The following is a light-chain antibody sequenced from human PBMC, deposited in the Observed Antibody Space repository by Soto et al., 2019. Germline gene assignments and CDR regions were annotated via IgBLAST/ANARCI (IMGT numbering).Light chain of an antibody. CDR3: HQSYSTLT. V-gene: IGKV1-39*01. Sequence: DIQMTQSPSSLSASVGDRVTITCRASQSISSYLNWYQQKPGKAPKLLIYAAYSLQSGVPSRFIGSGSGTDFTLTISSLQPEDFATYYCHQSYSTLTFGPGTKVDIK. CDR2: AAY. J-gene: IGKJ3*01. CDR1: QSISSY.